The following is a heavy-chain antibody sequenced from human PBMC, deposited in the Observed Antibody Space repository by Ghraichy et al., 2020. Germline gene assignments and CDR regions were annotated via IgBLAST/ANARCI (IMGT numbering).Heavy chain of an antibody. D-gene: IGHD6-13*01. CDR3: ASLPGTWAAADP. V-gene: IGHV3-48*03. J-gene: IGHJ5*02. CDR1: GFTFSSYE. CDR2: ISSSGSTI. Sequence: GGSLRLSCAASGFTFSSYEMNWVRQAPGKGLEWVSYISSSGSTIYYADSVKGRFTISRDNAKNSLYLQMNSLRAEDTAVYYCASLPGTWAAADPWGQGTLVTVSS.